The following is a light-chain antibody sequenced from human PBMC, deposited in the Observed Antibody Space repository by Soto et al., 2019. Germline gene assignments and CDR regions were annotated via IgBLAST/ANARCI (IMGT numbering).Light chain of an antibody. Sequence: EIVLTQSPGTLSLSPGERATLCCRASRSISGNYLAWYRLKSGQAPRLLIYRASSRATGIPDRFSGSGSGTDFTLTISRLEPEDFALYYCQHYGSSPRTFGQGTRVDIK. CDR3: QHYGSSPRT. J-gene: IGKJ1*01. V-gene: IGKV3-20*01. CDR1: RSISGNY. CDR2: RAS.